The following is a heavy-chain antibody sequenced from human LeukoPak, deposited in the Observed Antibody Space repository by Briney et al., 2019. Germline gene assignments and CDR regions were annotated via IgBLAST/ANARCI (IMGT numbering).Heavy chain of an antibody. CDR3: AKDLHSSSTFDY. Sequence: GGSLRLSCAASGSTFSSYAMSWVRQAPGKGMEWVSAISGSGGSTYYADSVKGRFTISRDNPKNTLYLQMNSLRAEDTAVYYCAKDLHSSSTFDYWGQGTLVTVSS. D-gene: IGHD6-6*01. V-gene: IGHV3-23*01. CDR1: GSTFSSYA. J-gene: IGHJ4*02. CDR2: ISGSGGST.